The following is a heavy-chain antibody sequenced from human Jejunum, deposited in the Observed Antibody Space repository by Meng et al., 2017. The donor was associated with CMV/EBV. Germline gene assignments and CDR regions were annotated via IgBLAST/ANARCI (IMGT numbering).Heavy chain of an antibody. J-gene: IGHJ4*02. CDR1: FSTYV. CDR2: ILYDASNK. V-gene: IGHV3-30*04. CDR3: ARGAYCRNNNCYPGYFDY. Sequence: FSTYVRDWVRQAPGEGLEWVSGILYDASNKYCADSVKGRFTISRDNSKNTLYLKMDDLRAEDTAVYYCARGAYCRNNNCYPGYFDYWGQGTLVTVSS. D-gene: IGHD2-2*01.